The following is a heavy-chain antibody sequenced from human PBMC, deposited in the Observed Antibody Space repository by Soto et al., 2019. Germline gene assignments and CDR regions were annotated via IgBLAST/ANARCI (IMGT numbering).Heavy chain of an antibody. CDR1: GGSISISSYY. V-gene: IGHV4-39*01. D-gene: IGHD3-10*01. Sequence: SETLSLTCTVSGGSISISSYYWGWIRQPPGKGLEWIGSIYYSGSTYYNPSLKSRVTISVDTSKNQFSLKLSSVTAADTAVYYCARHGTGTRFGVDVWGQGTTVTVSS. J-gene: IGHJ6*02. CDR2: IYYSGST. CDR3: ARHGTGTRFGVDV.